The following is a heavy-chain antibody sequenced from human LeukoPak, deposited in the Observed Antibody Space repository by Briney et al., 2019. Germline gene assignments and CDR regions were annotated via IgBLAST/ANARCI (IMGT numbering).Heavy chain of an antibody. CDR3: ARAARDGYNRRYDY. D-gene: IGHD5-24*01. Sequence: GGSLRLSCAASGFTFSSYEMNWVRQAPGKGLEWVSYISSSGSTIYYADSVKGRFTIYRDNAKNSLYLQMNSLRAEGPAVNYCARAARDGYNRRYDYWGQGTLVTVSS. CDR2: ISSSGSTI. J-gene: IGHJ4*02. CDR1: GFTFSSYE. V-gene: IGHV3-48*03.